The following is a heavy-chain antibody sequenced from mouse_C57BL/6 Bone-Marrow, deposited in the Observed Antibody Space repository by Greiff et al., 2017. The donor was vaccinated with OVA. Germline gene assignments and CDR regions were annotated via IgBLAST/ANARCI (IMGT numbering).Heavy chain of an antibody. CDR1: GYSFTSGYD. J-gene: IGHJ1*03. CDR2: ISYSGST. CDR3: AREGYYYGSWYFDV. Sequence: EVHLVESGPGMVKPSQSLSLTCTVTGYSFTSGYDWHWIRHFPGNKLEWMGYISYSGSTNYNPSLKSRISITHDTSKNHFFLKLNSVTTEDTATYYCAREGYYYGSWYFDVWGTGTTVTVSS. D-gene: IGHD1-1*01. V-gene: IGHV3-1*01.